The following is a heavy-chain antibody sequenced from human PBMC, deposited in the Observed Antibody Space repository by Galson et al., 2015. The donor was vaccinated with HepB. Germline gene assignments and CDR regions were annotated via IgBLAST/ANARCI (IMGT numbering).Heavy chain of an antibody. CDR3: ASRHPYFRAGTGYNVSDY. D-gene: IGHD3/OR15-3a*01. V-gene: IGHV5-10-1*01. CDR2: IGPGDSYT. Sequence: QSGAEVKKPGAPLSISCRGSGCTFTAFWSTWVRQLPGTVLEWPGRIGPGDSYTDYTPSFTGHVTISADKSITTAYLQWSSLKAPDTAMYYCASRHPYFRAGTGYNVSDYWGQGTLVTVSS. CDR1: GCTFTAFW. J-gene: IGHJ4*02.